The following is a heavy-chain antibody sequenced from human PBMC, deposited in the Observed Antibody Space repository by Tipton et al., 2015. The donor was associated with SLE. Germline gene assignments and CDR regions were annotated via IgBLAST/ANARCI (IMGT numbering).Heavy chain of an antibody. J-gene: IGHJ4*02. V-gene: IGHV3-30*02. D-gene: IGHD3-16*01. CDR2: IRADGSNK. Sequence: SGFTYSGYAMHWVRQAPGKGLEWVAFIRADGSNKDYADSVKGRFTISRDNSKNTLYLQMNRLRVEDTAVYYCAGGTGAYFDHWGQGTLITVSS. CDR1: GFTYSGYA. CDR3: AGGTGAYFDH.